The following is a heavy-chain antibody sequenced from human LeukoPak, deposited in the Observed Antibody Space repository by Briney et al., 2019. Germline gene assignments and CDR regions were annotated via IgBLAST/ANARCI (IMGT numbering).Heavy chain of an antibody. CDR1: GFTFNSYA. J-gene: IGHJ6*03. D-gene: IGHD2-15*01. Sequence: GGSLRLSCIPSGFTFNSYAMFWVRQAPGKGLERVSLIWYDGSNKYYADSVKGRFTVSRDNSKNTLYLQMNSLRAEDTAVYYCARVRGWRPNYYYYYMDVWGTGTTVTVSS. CDR2: IWYDGSNK. CDR3: ARVRGWRPNYYYYYMDV. V-gene: IGHV3-33*07.